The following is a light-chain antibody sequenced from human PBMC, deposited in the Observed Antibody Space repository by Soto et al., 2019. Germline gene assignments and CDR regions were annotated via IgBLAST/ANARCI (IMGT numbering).Light chain of an antibody. CDR2: AAS. J-gene: IGKJ1*01. CDR1: QGIRND. CDR3: RQRNRYPRT. V-gene: IGKV1-17*01. Sequence: DIQMTQSPSSLSASVGDRVTITCRASQGIRNDLGWYQQKPGKAPKRLIYAASSLQSGVPSRFSGRGSGTEFSLIISSLQPKQCSTYYLRQRNRYPRTFRQGNQGEI.